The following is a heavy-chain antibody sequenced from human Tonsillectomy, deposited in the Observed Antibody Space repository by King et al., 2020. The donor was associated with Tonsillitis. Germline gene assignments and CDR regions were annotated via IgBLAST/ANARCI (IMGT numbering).Heavy chain of an antibody. Sequence: VQLVESGGGVVQPGRSLRLSCVASGFTFSSYAMNWVRQAPGKGLEWVAVISYDGSNKYYADSVKGRFTISRDKSKNTLYLQMNSLRAEDTAVYYCARDVDDGDYVGWFDPWGQGTLVTVSS. V-gene: IGHV3-30*04. CDR2: ISYDGSNK. D-gene: IGHD4-17*01. J-gene: IGHJ5*02. CDR3: ARDVDDGDYVGWFDP. CDR1: GFTFSSYA.